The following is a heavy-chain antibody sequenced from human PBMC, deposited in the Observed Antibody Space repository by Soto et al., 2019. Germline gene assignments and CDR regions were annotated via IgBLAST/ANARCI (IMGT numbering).Heavy chain of an antibody. CDR2: ISYDGSNK. D-gene: IGHD6-6*01. J-gene: IGHJ4*02. CDR3: ARDLDTVSSSTNPTGPDY. Sequence: PGGSLRLSCAASGFTFSSYAMHWVRQAPGKGLEWVAVISYDGSNKYYADSVKGRFTISRDNSKNTLYLQMNSLRAEDTAVYYCARDLDTVSSSTNPTGPDYWGQGTLVTVSS. CDR1: GFTFSSYA. V-gene: IGHV3-30-3*01.